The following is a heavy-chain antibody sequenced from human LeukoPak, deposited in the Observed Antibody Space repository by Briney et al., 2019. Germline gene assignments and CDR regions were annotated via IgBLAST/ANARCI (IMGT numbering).Heavy chain of an antibody. CDR1: GGTFSSYA. J-gene: IGHJ4*02. D-gene: IGHD3-3*01. Sequence: SVKVSCKASGGTFSSYAISWVRQAPGQGLEWMGGIIPIFGTANYAQKFQGRVTITADESTSTAYMELSSLRSEDTAVYYCARARGAYDFWSGYNGYFDYWGQGTLVTVSS. CDR2: IIPIFGTA. V-gene: IGHV1-69*01. CDR3: ARARGAYDFWSGYNGYFDY.